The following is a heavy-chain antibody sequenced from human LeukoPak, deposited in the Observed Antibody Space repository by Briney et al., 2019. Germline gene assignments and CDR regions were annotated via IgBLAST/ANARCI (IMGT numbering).Heavy chain of an antibody. CDR1: GFTFSSYA. V-gene: IGHV3-30*04. Sequence: GGSLRLSCAASGFTFSSYAMHWVRQAPGKVLEWVAVISYDGSNKYYADSVKGRFTISRDNSKNTLYLQMNSLRAEDTAVYYCARRFSSGYYYDWYFDLWGRGTLVTVSS. CDR3: ARRFSSGYYYDWYFDL. D-gene: IGHD3-22*01. CDR2: ISYDGSNK. J-gene: IGHJ2*01.